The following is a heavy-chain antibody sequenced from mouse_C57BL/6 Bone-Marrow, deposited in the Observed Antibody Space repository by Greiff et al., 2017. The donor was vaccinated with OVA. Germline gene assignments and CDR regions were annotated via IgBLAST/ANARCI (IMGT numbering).Heavy chain of an antibody. V-gene: IGHV1-54*01. D-gene: IGHD2-2*01. J-gene: IGHJ2*01. Sequence: VKLQESGAELVRPGTSVKVSCKASGYAFTNYLIEWVKQRPGQGLEWIGVINPGSGGTNYNEKFKGKATLTADKSSSTAYMQLSSLTSEDSAVYFCARSGLRRYYFDYWGQGTTLTVSS. CDR2: INPGSGGT. CDR1: GYAFTNYL. CDR3: ARSGLRRYYFDY.